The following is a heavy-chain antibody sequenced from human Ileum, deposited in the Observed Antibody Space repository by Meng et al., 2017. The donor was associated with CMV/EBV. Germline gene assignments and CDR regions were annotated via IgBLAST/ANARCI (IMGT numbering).Heavy chain of an antibody. V-gene: IGHV3-11*01. Sequence: CAASGFTFSDYYMTWIRQAPGKGLEWLSFISGSGSTIYYADSVKGRFTISRDNAKNSLYLQMNNLRADDTAVYFCARSGVVSAAPTDYWGQGTPVTVSS. CDR2: ISGSGSTI. CDR1: GFTFSDYY. D-gene: IGHD2-2*01. J-gene: IGHJ4*02. CDR3: ARSGVVSAAPTDY.